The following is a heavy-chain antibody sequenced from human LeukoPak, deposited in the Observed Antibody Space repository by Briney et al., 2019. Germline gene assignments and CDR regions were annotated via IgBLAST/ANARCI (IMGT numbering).Heavy chain of an antibody. V-gene: IGHV3-21*01. Sequence: GGSLRLSCEASGFNFTSYSMQWVRQAPGKGLQWVSSTSSSVYIYYADSLKGRFSISRDNAKNTLYLQMNSLRAEDTAVYYCARVLLRGVADYWGQGTLVTVSS. CDR1: GFNFTSYS. CDR2: TSSSVYI. D-gene: IGHD3-10*01. J-gene: IGHJ4*02. CDR3: ARVLLRGVADY.